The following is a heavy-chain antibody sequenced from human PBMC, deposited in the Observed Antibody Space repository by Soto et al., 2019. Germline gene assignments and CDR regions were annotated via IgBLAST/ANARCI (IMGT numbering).Heavy chain of an antibody. CDR3: AGFGYSKGYAY. CDR2: IIPLFGTG. Sequence: QVQLEQSGAEVKKPGSSVKVSCKASGVTVNSYALIWVRQAPGQGLEWMGSIIPLFGTGNSAQKFRDRVTITADKSTSTAYMELTSLRSEDSAVYYCAGFGYSKGYAYWGQGTLVTVSS. D-gene: IGHD5-18*01. CDR1: GVTVNSYA. J-gene: IGHJ4*02. V-gene: IGHV1-69*06.